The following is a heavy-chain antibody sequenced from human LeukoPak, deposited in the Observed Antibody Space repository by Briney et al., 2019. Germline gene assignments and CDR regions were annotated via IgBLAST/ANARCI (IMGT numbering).Heavy chain of an antibody. CDR2: ISWDGGNT. J-gene: IGHJ4*02. D-gene: IGHD1-26*01. Sequence: GGSLRLSCAASGFAFGHYTMHWVRQAPGKGLEWVSLISWDGGNTYYADSVKGRFTISRDNAKNSLYLQMNSLRAEDTAVYYCARDGGIQWELDYWGQGTLVTVSS. CDR3: ARDGGIQWELDY. CDR1: GFAFGHYT. V-gene: IGHV3-43*01.